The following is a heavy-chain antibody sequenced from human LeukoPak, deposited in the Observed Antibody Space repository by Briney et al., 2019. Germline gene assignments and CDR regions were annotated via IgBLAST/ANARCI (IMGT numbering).Heavy chain of an antibody. CDR2: ISSSGGTV. CDR3: AGDLPH. Sequence: GGSLRLSCEASGFTFSSYEMSWVRQAPGKGLEWVSYISSSGGTVKYADSVKGRFTISRDNAKNSLYLQMNSLRAEDTAVYYCAGDLPHWGQGTLVTVS. J-gene: IGHJ4*02. V-gene: IGHV3-48*03. CDR1: GFTFSSYE.